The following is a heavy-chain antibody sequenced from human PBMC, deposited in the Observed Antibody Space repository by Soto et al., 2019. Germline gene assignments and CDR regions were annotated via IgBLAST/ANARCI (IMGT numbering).Heavy chain of an antibody. CDR2: ISGYNDNT. J-gene: IGHJ6*02. CDR3: VRDSSSWFYYYYGMDV. Sequence: QVQLKQSGPEVRKPGASVRVSCKASGYIFTNFGISWVRQAPGQGLEWMGWISGYNDNTHYALKLQGRVSMTTDTSTGTAYMDLRSLRSDDTAIYYCVRDSSSWFYYYYGMDVGGQGTTVTVSS. D-gene: IGHD6-13*01. V-gene: IGHV1-18*01. CDR1: GYIFTNFG.